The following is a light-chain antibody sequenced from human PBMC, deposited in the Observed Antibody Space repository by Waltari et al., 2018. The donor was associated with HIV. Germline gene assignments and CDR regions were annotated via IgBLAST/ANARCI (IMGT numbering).Light chain of an antibody. Sequence: VLTQSPASVSVSPGDSVTLSCEASQSVGDYVAWYHQKPGQPPRLILFDAYIRAADIPPRFSGRGYGTDFTLTINNVEAEDVGIYYCQQRDSWPTLFGPGTKVHLK. J-gene: IGKJ3*01. CDR2: DAY. CDR1: QSVGDY. CDR3: QQRDSWPTL. V-gene: IGKV3-11*01.